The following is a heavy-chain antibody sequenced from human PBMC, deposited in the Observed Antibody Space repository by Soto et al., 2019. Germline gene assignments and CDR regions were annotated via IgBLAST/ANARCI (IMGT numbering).Heavy chain of an antibody. CDR3: AREDSVSSYYSQ. CDR2: IKQDGSET. J-gene: IGHJ4*01. Sequence: GGSLRLSCAVSGLKFSTYAMAWVRQAPGKGLEWVANIKQDGSETFYVDSVKGRFTISRDNAKNSLYLHMNSLGAEDTAMYYCAREDSVSSYYSQWGHGTLVTVSS. D-gene: IGHD2-15*01. V-gene: IGHV3-7*03. CDR1: GLKFSTYA.